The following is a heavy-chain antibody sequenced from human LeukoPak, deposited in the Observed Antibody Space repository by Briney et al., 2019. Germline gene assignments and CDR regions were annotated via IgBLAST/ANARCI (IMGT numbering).Heavy chain of an antibody. D-gene: IGHD5/OR15-5a*01. J-gene: IGHJ4*02. Sequence: PSETLSLTCTVSGGSISSYYWSWIRQPPGKGLEWIGYIYCSGSTNYNPSLKSRVTISVDTSKNQFSLKLSSVTAADTAVYYCARSSLRRFIPRNYFDYWGQGTLVTVSS. CDR3: ARSSLRRFIPRNYFDY. CDR1: GGSISSYY. CDR2: IYCSGST. V-gene: IGHV4-59*01.